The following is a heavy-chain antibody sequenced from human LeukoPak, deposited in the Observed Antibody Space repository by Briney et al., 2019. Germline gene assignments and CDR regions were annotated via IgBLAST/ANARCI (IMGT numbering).Heavy chain of an antibody. J-gene: IGHJ4*02. D-gene: IGHD3-16*02. CDR1: GGSISSYY. V-gene: IGHV4-4*07. Sequence: SETLSLTCTVSGGSISSYYWSWIRQPAGKGLEWIGCIYTSGSTNYNPSLKSRVTMSVDTSKNQFSLKLSSVTAADTAVYYCARGRYDYVWGSYPYFDYWGQGTLVTVSS. CDR3: ARGRYDYVWGSYPYFDY. CDR2: IYTSGST.